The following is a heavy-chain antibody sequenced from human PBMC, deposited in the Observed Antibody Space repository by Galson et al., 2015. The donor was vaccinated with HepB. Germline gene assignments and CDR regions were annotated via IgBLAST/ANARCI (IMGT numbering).Heavy chain of an antibody. CDR2: ISAYNGNT. Sequence: SVKVSCKASGYTFTSYGISWVRQAPGQGLEWMGWISAYNGNTNYAQKLQGRVTMTTDTSTSTAYMELRSLRSDDTAVYYCARGGWEDIVVVVASQELDYWGQGTLVTVSS. J-gene: IGHJ4*02. CDR1: GYTFTSYG. D-gene: IGHD2-15*01. V-gene: IGHV1-18*04. CDR3: ARGGWEDIVVVVASQELDY.